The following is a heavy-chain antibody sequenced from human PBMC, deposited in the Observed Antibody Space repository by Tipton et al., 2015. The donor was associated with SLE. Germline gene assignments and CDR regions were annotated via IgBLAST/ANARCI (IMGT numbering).Heavy chain of an antibody. CDR2: IYYSGST. CDR3: ARGGRFLEWLTY. CDR1: GASISSYY. Sequence: TLSLTCTVSGASISSYYWSWIRQPPGKGLEWIGYIYYSGSTYYNPSLKSRVTISVDTSKNQFSLKLSSVTAADTAVYYCARGGRFLEWLTYWGQGTLVTVSS. D-gene: IGHD3-3*01. J-gene: IGHJ4*02. V-gene: IGHV4-59*12.